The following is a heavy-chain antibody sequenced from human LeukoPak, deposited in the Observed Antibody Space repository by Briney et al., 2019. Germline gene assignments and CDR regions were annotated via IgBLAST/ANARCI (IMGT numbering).Heavy chain of an antibody. Sequence: ASVKVSCKASGYTFTEYYIHWVRQAPGQGLEWMGWINPNSGGTNYEQKFQGRVTMTRDTSITTAYMELSRLTSDDTAVYYCASQYFDYWGQGTLVTVSS. CDR3: ASQYFDY. J-gene: IGHJ4*02. CDR1: GYTFTEYY. V-gene: IGHV1-2*02. CDR2: INPNSGGT. D-gene: IGHD2/OR15-2a*01.